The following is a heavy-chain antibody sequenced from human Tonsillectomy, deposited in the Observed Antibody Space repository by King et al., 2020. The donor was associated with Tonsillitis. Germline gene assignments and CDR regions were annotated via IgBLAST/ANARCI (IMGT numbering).Heavy chain of an antibody. J-gene: IGHJ6*03. CDR3: AKDPAVRIYYFMDV. D-gene: IGHD2-2*01. V-gene: IGHV3-23*01. CDR2: ISGRGDEI. CDR1: GFTFDSYA. Sequence: VQLLESGGGLIQPGGSLRLSCTASGFTFDSYAMSWVRQAPGKGLEWVSSISGRGDEIYDADSVKGRFTISRDNSKSTLYLQMNSLRAEDTAIYYCAKDPAVRIYYFMDVWGKGTTVTVSS.